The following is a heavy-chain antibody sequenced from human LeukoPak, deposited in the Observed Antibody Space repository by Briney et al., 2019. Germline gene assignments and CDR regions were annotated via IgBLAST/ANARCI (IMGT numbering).Heavy chain of an antibody. D-gene: IGHD2-21*01. CDR3: ARDLGIEGDPNWFAP. CDR1: GFTFSSYS. Sequence: GSLRLSCAASGFTFSSYSMNWVRQAPGKGLEWVSYISSSSSTIYYADSVKGRFTISRDNAKNSLYLQMNSLRAEDTAVYYCARDLGIEGDPNWFAPWGQGTLVTVSS. CDR2: ISSSSSTI. V-gene: IGHV3-48*01. J-gene: IGHJ5*02.